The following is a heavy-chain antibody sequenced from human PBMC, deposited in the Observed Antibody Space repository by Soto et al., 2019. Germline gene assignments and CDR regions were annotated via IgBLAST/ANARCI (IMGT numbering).Heavy chain of an antibody. V-gene: IGHV3-30*18. CDR2: ISYDGSNK. Sequence: GSLRLSCAASGFTFSSYGMRWVRQAPGKGLEWVAVISYDGSNKYYADSVKGRFTISRDNSKNTLYLQMNSLRAEDTAVYYCAKGVRAGSGSYYYGMDVWGQGTTVTVSS. J-gene: IGHJ6*02. CDR1: GFTFSSYG. CDR3: AKGVRAGSGSYYYGMDV. D-gene: IGHD3-10*01.